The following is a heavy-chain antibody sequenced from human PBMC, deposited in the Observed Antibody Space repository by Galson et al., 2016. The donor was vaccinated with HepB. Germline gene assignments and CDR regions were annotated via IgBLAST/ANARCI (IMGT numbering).Heavy chain of an antibody. Sequence: QSGAEVKKPGESLKISCKGSGYSFTSYWIAWVRQMPGKGLEWMGIIYPGDSDTRYSPSLQGQVTISADKSISTAYLQWSSLKASDTAMYYCARLGGWYSYDYYVMDVWGQGTTITVSS. D-gene: IGHD6-19*01. V-gene: IGHV5-51*01. CDR3: ARLGGWYSYDYYVMDV. J-gene: IGHJ6*02. CDR1: GYSFTSYW. CDR2: IYPGDSDT.